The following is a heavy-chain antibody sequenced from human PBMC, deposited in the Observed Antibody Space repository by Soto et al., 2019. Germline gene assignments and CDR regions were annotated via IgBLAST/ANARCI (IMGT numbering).Heavy chain of an antibody. Sequence: SETLSLTCTVSGGSIRSYYWSWIRQPPGKGLEWIGYIYYTGSTKYNSSLKSRVTISVDTSKNQFSLKLSSVTAADTAAYYCARTLGDSSGFVWGQGTLVTVSS. J-gene: IGHJ4*02. CDR1: GGSIRSYY. CDR3: ARTLGDSSGFV. V-gene: IGHV4-59*01. D-gene: IGHD3-22*01. CDR2: IYYTGST.